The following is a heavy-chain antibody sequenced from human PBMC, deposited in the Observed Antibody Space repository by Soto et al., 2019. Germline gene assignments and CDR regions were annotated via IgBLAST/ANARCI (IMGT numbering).Heavy chain of an antibody. D-gene: IGHD2-15*01. CDR1: GGSISGSSYY. CDR2: IYHSGGT. CDR3: ARRDIYGHQAPY. V-gene: IGHV4-39*01. Sequence: QVQLQESGPGLVKPSETLSLTCSVSGGSISGSSYYWGWIRQPPGKGLGWIGSIYHSGGTYDNPSLKSRVTISVDTSKNQFSLKLSSVTAADTAVYYCARRDIYGHQAPYWGQGTLVTVSS. J-gene: IGHJ4*02.